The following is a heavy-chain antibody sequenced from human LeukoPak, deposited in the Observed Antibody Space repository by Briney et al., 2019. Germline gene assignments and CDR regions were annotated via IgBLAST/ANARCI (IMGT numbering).Heavy chain of an antibody. J-gene: IGHJ3*02. D-gene: IGHD3-22*01. Sequence: GGSLRLSCAAPGFTFSSYEMDWVRQAPGKGLEWVAYISSGGGTIYYADSVRGRFTISRDNAKNSLYLQMNSLRAEDTAVYYCAKEFTPESSGFDAFDIWGQGTMVTVSS. CDR1: GFTFSSYE. V-gene: IGHV3-48*03. CDR2: ISSGGGTI. CDR3: AKEFTPESSGFDAFDI.